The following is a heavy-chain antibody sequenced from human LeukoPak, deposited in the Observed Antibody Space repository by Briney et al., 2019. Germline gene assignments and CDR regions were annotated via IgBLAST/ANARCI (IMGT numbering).Heavy chain of an antibody. CDR3: ARGNPSYIDY. CDR2: IYYSGST. J-gene: IGHJ4*02. D-gene: IGHD1-14*01. Sequence: SETLSLTCTVSGGSISSGGYYWSWIRQHPGKGLEWIGYIYYSGSTYYNPSLKSRVTISVDTSKNQFSLKLSSVTAADTAVYYCARGNPSYIDYWGQGTLVTVSS. CDR1: GGSISSGGYY. V-gene: IGHV4-31*03.